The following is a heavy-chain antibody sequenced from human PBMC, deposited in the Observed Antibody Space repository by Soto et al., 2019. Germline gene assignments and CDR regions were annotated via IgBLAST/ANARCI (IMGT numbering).Heavy chain of an antibody. Sequence: GGSLRLSCSASGFTFSKYAMNWVRQAPGKGLEWVSSITGSGGTTYYADSVKGRFTISRDNSKNTLYLQMNSLRAEDTAVYYCAKDRDGGGYFGIIFDYWGQGALVTVSS. CDR1: GFTFSKYA. D-gene: IGHD3-22*01. CDR3: AKDRDGGGYFGIIFDY. CDR2: ITGSGGTT. J-gene: IGHJ4*02. V-gene: IGHV3-23*01.